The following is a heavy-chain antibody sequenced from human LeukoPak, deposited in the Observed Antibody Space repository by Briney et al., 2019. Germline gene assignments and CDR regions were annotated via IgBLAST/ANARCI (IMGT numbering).Heavy chain of an antibody. J-gene: IGHJ4*02. D-gene: IGHD3-10*01. CDR3: AKGGRGSWAGNTGD. CDR1: GFTFTTYA. CDR2: INFNGGRT. V-gene: IGHV3-23*01. Sequence: GGSLRLSCAASGFTFTTYAMSWVRQAPGKGLEWVSTINFNGGRTYYADSVKGRFSVSRDNSKNTLYLQMNSLRVEDTAVYYCAKGGRGSWAGNTGDWGQGTLVSVSS.